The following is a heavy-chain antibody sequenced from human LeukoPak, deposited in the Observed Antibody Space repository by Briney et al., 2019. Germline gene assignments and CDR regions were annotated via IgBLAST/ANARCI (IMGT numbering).Heavy chain of an antibody. D-gene: IGHD6-19*01. Sequence: HPGGSLRLSCAAPGFTFSSYAMHWVRQAPGKGLEYVSAISSNGGSTYYANSVKGRFTISRDNSKNTLYLQMGSLRAEDMAVYYCARGRSSGWYRAFDIWGQGTMVTVSS. J-gene: IGHJ3*02. V-gene: IGHV3-64*01. CDR3: ARGRSSGWYRAFDI. CDR1: GFTFSSYA. CDR2: ISSNGGST.